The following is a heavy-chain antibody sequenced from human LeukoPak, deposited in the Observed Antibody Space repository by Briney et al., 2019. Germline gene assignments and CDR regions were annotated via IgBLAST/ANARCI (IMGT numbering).Heavy chain of an antibody. J-gene: IGHJ4*02. CDR3: ARTKEMATISYFDS. D-gene: IGHD5-24*01. CDR1: GFTFSSSW. CDR2: ISSSSSYI. V-gene: IGHV3-21*01. Sequence: GGSLRLSCVASGFTFSSSWMSWVRQTPGKGLEWVSSISSSSSYIYYADSVKGRFTISRDNAKNSLYLQMNSLRAEDTAVYYCARTKEMATISYFDSWGQGTLVTVSS.